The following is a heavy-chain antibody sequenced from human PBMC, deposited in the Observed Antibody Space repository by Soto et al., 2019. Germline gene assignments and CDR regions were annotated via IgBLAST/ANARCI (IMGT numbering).Heavy chain of an antibody. CDR3: VSETGDLFDY. V-gene: IGHV3-73*01. J-gene: IGHJ4*02. CDR2: IRSKANSYAT. Sequence: GGSLRLSCAASGFTFSGSAMHWVRQASGKGLEWVGRIRSKANSYATAYAASVKGRFTISRDDSKNTAYLQMNSLKTEDTAVYYCVSETGDLFDYWGQGTLVTVSS. CDR1: GFTFSGSA. D-gene: IGHD7-27*01.